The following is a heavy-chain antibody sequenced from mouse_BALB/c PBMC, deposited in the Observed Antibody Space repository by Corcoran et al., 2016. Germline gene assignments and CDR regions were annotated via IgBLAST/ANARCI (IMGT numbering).Heavy chain of an antibody. D-gene: IGHD2-2*01. V-gene: IGHV9-1*02. J-gene: IGHJ3*01. CDR2: INTYTGEP. CDR1: GYTFTNYG. CDR3: ARIYYGYDAAC. Sequence: QIQLVQSGPELKKPGETVKISCKASGYTFTNYGMNCVKQAPGKGLKWMGWINTYTGEPTYADDFKGRFAFSLETSASTAYLQINNLKNEDMATYFCARIYYGYDAACWGQGTLVTVSA.